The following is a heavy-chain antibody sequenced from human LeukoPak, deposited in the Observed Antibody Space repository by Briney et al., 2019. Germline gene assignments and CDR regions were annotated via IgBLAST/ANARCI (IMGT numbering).Heavy chain of an antibody. V-gene: IGHV4-59*01. J-gene: IGHJ3*02. D-gene: IGHD6-13*01. CDR1: GGSISGYY. CDR2: VYYSGST. CDR3: ARGIYSSSWSEAFDI. Sequence: SETLSLTCTVSGGSISGYYWNWIRQPPGKGLEWIGYVYYSGSTNYSPSLTSRVTISLDTSKNQFSLKLSSVTAADTALYYCARGIYSSSWSEAFDIWGQGTMVTVSS.